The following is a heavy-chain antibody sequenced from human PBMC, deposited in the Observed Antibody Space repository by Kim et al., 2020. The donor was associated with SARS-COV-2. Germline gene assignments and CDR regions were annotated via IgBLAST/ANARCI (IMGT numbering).Heavy chain of an antibody. CDR3: ARGPDYDTRDY. D-gene: IGHD3-9*01. V-gene: IGHV4-34*01. Sequence: SNYNPSLKSRVTISVDTSKNQFSLKLSSVTAADTAVYYCARGPDYDTRDYWGQGTLVTVSS. J-gene: IGHJ4*02. CDR2: S.